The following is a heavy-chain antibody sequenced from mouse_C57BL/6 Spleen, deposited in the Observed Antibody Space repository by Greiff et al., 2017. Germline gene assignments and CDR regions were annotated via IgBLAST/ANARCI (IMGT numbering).Heavy chain of an antibody. CDR3: ARGNSDAMDY. CDR2: IYPSDSET. D-gene: IGHD2-1*01. CDR1: GYTFTSYW. Sequence: QVQLKQPGAELVRPGSSVKLSCKASGYTFTSYWMDWVKQRPGQGLEWIGNIYPSDSETHYNQKFKDKATLTVDKSSSTAYMQLSSLTSEDSAVYYCARGNSDAMDYWGQGTSVTVSS. V-gene: IGHV1-61*01. J-gene: IGHJ4*01.